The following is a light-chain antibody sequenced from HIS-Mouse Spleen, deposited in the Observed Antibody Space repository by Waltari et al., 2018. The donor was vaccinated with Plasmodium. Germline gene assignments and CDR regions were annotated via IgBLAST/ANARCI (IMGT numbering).Light chain of an antibody. V-gene: IGKV1-9*01. CDR2: AAS. CDR1: QGISSY. Sequence: DIQLTQSPSFLSASVGDRLTITCRASQGISSYLAWYQQKPGKAPKLLIYAASNLQSGVPSRFSGSGSGTEFTLTISSLQPEDFATYYCQQLNSYPPTFGQGTKLEIK. CDR3: QQLNSYPPT. J-gene: IGKJ2*01.